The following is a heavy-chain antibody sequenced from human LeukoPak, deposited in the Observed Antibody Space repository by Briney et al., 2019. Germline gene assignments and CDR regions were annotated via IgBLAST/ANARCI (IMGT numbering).Heavy chain of an antibody. CDR1: GYSITSGYY. Sequence: PSETLSLNCAVSGYSITSGYYWGWIRQSPGKGLESIASMFHSGTTYYNPSLQSRVTISLDTSKNQFSLKLTSVTAADTGVYYCAITGRFAEPPTYWGQGILVIVSS. V-gene: IGHV4-38-2*01. CDR2: MFHSGTT. D-gene: IGHD1-26*01. CDR3: AITGRFAEPPTY. J-gene: IGHJ4*02.